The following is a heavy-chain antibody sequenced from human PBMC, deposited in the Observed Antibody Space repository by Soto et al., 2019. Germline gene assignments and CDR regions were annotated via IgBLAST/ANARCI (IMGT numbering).Heavy chain of an antibody. CDR1: GGSISIDNYY. Sequence: PSEPLSLTCTVSGGSISIDNYYWSGIRQPPGKGLEWIGYIYYTGSTYYKPSLKSRVVISIDTSQNQFSLKLSSVTAVETDVYYCASTSLFDNSGPANWGQGTLVTVSS. CDR2: IYYTGST. J-gene: IGHJ4*02. D-gene: IGHD3-22*01. CDR3: ASTSLFDNSGPAN. V-gene: IGHV4-30-4*01.